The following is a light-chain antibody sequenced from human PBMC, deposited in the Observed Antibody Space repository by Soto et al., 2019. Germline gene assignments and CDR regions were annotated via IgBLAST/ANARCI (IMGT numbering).Light chain of an antibody. CDR2: DVS. CDR3: QQLDSYPRT. J-gene: IGKJ3*01. CDR1: QSISYW. Sequence: DIQMTQSPSAVSASVGDRVTITCRASQSISYWLAWYQQKPGKAPKLLIYDVSTLESGVPSRFSGSGSGTDFTLTISSLQPEDFATYYCQQLDSYPRTFGPGTKVDNK. V-gene: IGKV1-5*01.